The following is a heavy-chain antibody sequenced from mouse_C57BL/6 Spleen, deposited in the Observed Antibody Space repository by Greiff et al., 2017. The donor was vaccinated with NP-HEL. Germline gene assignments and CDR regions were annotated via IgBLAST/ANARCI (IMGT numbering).Heavy chain of an antibody. CDR3: TTSGMSTVGGD. J-gene: IGHJ2*01. CDR2: IDPENGDT. V-gene: IGHV14-4*01. Sequence: VQLQQSGAELVRPGASVKLSCTASGFNIKDDYMHWVKQRPEQGLEWIGWIDPENGDTEYASKFQGKATITADTSSNTAYLQRSSLTAEDTAVYYCTTSGMSTVGGDWGQGTTLTVSS. CDR1: GFNIKDDY. D-gene: IGHD1-1*01.